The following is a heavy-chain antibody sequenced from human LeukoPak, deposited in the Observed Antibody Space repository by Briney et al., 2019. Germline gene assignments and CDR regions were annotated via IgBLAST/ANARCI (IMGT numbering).Heavy chain of an antibody. Sequence: SVKFSCKASGGTFRSFAISWVRQAPGQGLEWMGGIIPIFRTANYAQKFQGRVTITADESTSTAYMELSSLRSEDTAVYYCARALRYYPDSSGYAFDCWGQGTLVTVSS. V-gene: IGHV1-69*01. CDR1: GGTFRSFA. CDR3: ARALRYYPDSSGYAFDC. J-gene: IGHJ4*02. CDR2: IIPIFRTA. D-gene: IGHD3-22*01.